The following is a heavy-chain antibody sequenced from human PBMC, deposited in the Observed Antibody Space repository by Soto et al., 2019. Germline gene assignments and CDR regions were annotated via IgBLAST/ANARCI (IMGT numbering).Heavy chain of an antibody. CDR1: GYTFTGYY. V-gene: IGHV1-2*02. Sequence: ASVKVSCKASGYTFTGYYMHWVRQAPGQGLEWMGWINPNSGGTNYAQKFQGRVTMTRDTSISTAYMELSRLRSDDTAVYYCARDRRPYYASAARDAFDIWGQGTMVTVSS. CDR3: ARDRRPYYASAARDAFDI. J-gene: IGHJ3*02. D-gene: IGHD1-26*01. CDR2: INPNSGGT.